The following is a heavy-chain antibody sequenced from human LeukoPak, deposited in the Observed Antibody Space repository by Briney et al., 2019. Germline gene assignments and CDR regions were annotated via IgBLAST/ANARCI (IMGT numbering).Heavy chain of an antibody. D-gene: IGHD6-13*01. Sequence: SETLSLTCTVSGGSISSSSYYWGWIRQPPGKGLEWIGSIYYSGSTYYNPSLKSRVTISVDTSKNQFSLKLSSVTAADTAVYYCARTSSSTIYFDYWGQGTLVTVSS. V-gene: IGHV4-39*01. CDR3: ARTSSSTIYFDY. CDR1: GGSISSSSYY. J-gene: IGHJ4*02. CDR2: IYYSGST.